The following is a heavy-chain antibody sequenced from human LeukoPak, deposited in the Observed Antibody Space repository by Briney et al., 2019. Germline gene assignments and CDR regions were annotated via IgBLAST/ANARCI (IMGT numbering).Heavy chain of an antibody. J-gene: IGHJ4*02. CDR3: AKSETYYYDSSGYSLFDY. CDR1: GFTFSSYA. V-gene: IGHV3-23*01. CDR2: ISGSGGST. Sequence: GGSLRLSCAASGFTFSSYAMSWVRQAPGKGLEWVSAISGSGGSTSYADSVKGRFTISRDNSKNTLYLQMNSLRAEDTAVYYCAKSETYYYDSSGYSLFDYWGQGTLVTVSS. D-gene: IGHD3-22*01.